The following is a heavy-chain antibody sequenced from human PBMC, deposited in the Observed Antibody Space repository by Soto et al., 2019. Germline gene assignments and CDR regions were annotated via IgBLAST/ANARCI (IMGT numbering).Heavy chain of an antibody. V-gene: IGHV3-33*01. Sequence: QVQLVESGGGVVQPGRSLRLSCAASGFTFSSYGMHWVRQAPGKGLEWVAVIWYDGSNKYYADSVKGRFTISRDNSKNTLXXQXXXXXXXXXXXXXXXXXXXXXXDYWGQGTLVTVSS. CDR3: XXXXXXXXDY. J-gene: IGHJ4*02. CDR2: IWYDGSNK. CDR1: GFTFSSYG.